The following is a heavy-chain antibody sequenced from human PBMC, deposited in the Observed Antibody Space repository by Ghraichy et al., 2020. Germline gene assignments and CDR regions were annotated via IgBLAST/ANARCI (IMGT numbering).Heavy chain of an antibody. CDR2: IYYSGST. CDR3: ARTTYYDFWSGINYYYYYGMDV. V-gene: IGHV4-39*01. CDR1: GGSISSSSYY. J-gene: IGHJ6*02. Sequence: SETLSLTCTVSGGSISSSSYYWGWIHQPPGKGLEWIGSIYYSGSTYYNPSLKSRVTISVDTSKNQFSLKLSSVTAADTAVYYCARTTYYDFWSGINYYYYYGMDVWGQGTTVTVSS. D-gene: IGHD3-3*01.